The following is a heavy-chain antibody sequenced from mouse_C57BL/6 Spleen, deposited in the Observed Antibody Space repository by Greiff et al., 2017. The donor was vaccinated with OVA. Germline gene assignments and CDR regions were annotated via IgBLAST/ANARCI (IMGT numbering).Heavy chain of an antibody. Sequence: QVQLQQPGAELVMPGASVKLSCKASGYTFTSYWMHWVKQRPGQGLEWIGEIDPSDSYTNYNQKFKGKSTLTVDKSSSTAYMQLSSLTSEDSAVYYCARSNYGSSYRYFDVWGTGTTVTVSS. V-gene: IGHV1-69*01. J-gene: IGHJ1*03. CDR2: IDPSDSYT. CDR3: ARSNYGSSYRYFDV. D-gene: IGHD1-1*01. CDR1: GYTFTSYW.